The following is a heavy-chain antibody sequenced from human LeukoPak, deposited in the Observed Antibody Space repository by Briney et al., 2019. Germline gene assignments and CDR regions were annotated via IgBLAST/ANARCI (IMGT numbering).Heavy chain of an antibody. CDR3: ARRAGAYSHPYDY. J-gene: IGHJ4*02. CDR2: IRSDGSNK. V-gene: IGHV3-30*02. D-gene: IGHD4/OR15-4a*01. Sequence: GGSLRLSCAASGFTFGSYGMHWVRQAPGKGLEWVTFIRSDGSNKYYADSVKGRFTVSRDNSKNTLYLQMNTLIADDTAVYYCARRAGAYSHPYDYWGQGTLVTVSS. CDR1: GFTFGSYG.